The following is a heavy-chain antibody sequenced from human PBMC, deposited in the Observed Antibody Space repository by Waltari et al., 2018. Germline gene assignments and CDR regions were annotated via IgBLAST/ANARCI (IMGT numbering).Heavy chain of an antibody. CDR2: IKSKTDGGTT. CDR3: ARGRPHHNDY. J-gene: IGHJ4*02. Sequence: EVQLVESGGGLVKPGGSLRLSCAASGFTFSNAWMSWVRQAPGKGLEWVGRIKSKTDGGTTDYAAPVKGRFTISRDESKNTLYLQMNSLRAEDTAVYYCARGRPHHNDYWGQGTLVTVSS. V-gene: IGHV3-15*05. CDR1: GFTFSNAW.